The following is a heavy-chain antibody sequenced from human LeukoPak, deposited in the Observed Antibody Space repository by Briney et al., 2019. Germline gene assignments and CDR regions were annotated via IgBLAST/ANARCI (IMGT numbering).Heavy chain of an antibody. CDR2: ISTSGAYI. CDR3: ARDRAGDYYFDY. J-gene: IGHJ4*02. Sequence: GGSLRLSCAASGFTFNNYGINWVRQAPGKGLEWVSAISTSGAYIYYADSVKGRFTISRDYARSSLYLQMNSLRAEDTAVYYCARDRAGDYYFDYWGQGTLVTVSS. D-gene: IGHD4-17*01. CDR1: GFTFNNYG. V-gene: IGHV3-21*01.